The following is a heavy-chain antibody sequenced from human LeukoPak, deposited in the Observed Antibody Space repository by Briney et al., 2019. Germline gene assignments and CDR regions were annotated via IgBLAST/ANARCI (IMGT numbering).Heavy chain of an antibody. CDR1: GGSISSYY. CDR3: ARAIAAAGKLGSWFDP. CDR2: IYHSGST. J-gene: IGHJ5*02. Sequence: SETLSLTCTVSGGSISSYYWSWIRQPPGKGLEWIGYIYHSGSTYYNPSLKSRVTISVDRSKNQFSLKLSSVTAADTAVYYCARAIAAAGKLGSWFDPWGQGTLVTVSS. V-gene: IGHV4-59*12. D-gene: IGHD6-13*01.